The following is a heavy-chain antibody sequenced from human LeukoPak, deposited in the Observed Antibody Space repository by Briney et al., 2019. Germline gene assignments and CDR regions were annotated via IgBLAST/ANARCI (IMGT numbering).Heavy chain of an antibody. CDR3: ATIGTRMTTEYNFDY. J-gene: IGHJ4*02. CDR1: GYTLTELS. Sequence: ASVKVSCKVSGYTLTELSMHWVRQAPGKGLEWMGGFDPEDGETIYAQKFQGRVTMTEDTSTDTAYMELSSLRSEDTAVYYCATIGTRMTTEYNFDYWGQGTLVTVSS. CDR2: FDPEDGET. V-gene: IGHV1-24*01. D-gene: IGHD4-17*01.